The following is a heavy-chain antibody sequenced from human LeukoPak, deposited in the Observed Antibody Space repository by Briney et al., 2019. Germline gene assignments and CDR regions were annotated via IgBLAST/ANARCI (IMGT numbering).Heavy chain of an antibody. CDR1: GFTFSSYV. CDR2: IWHDGSNK. CDR3: AKNSGGQWLVHHYFDY. V-gene: IGHV3-33*06. D-gene: IGHD6-19*01. Sequence: PGGSLRLSCAASGFTFSSYVMHWVRQAPGKGLEWVAVIWHDGSNKYYADSVKGRFTLPRDNSKNTLYLQRNSLRAEDTAVYYCAKNSGGQWLVHHYFDYWGQGTLVTVSS. J-gene: IGHJ4*02.